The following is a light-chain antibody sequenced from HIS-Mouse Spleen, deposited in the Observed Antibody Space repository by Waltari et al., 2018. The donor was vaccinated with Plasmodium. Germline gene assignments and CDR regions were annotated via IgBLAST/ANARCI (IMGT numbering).Light chain of an antibody. J-gene: IGLJ2*01. Sequence: QSALTQPASVSGSPGQSITISCTGTSSDVGGYNYVSWYQQHPGKAPKLMLYDVSNRPSGGSNRFSGSKSGNTASLTISGLQAEDEADYYCISYTSSSTLVFGGGTKLTVL. CDR3: ISYTSSSTLV. CDR1: SSDVGGYNY. CDR2: DVS. V-gene: IGLV2-14*03.